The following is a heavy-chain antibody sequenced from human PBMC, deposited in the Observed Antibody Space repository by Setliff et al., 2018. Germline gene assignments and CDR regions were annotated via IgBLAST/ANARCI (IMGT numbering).Heavy chain of an antibody. CDR1: GFTFSGYS. J-gene: IGHJ4*02. Sequence: GGSLSLSCDASGFTFSGYSMNWVRQAPGKGLEWVSYISSSSHIISYADSVKGRFTVSRDISKNTVYLQMSTLRAEDTAMYYCAKDPHPAYCGGGCSFTWGQGTLGTVSS. CDR3: AKDPHPAYCGGGCSFT. D-gene: IGHD2-21*02. CDR2: ISSSSHII. V-gene: IGHV3-48*01.